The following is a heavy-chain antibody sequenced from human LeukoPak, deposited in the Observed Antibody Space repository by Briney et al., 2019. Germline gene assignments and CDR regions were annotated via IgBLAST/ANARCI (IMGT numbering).Heavy chain of an antibody. Sequence: ASVKVSCKASAYTFTSYYMHWVRQAPGQGLDWMGIIDPSGGSTSYAQKFQGRVTMTRDTSTSTVYMELSSLRSEDTAVYYCASGRGFWSGYHDYWGQGTLVTVSS. CDR3: ASGRGFWSGYHDY. J-gene: IGHJ4*02. V-gene: IGHV1-46*01. CDR1: AYTFTSYY. CDR2: IDPSGGST. D-gene: IGHD3-3*01.